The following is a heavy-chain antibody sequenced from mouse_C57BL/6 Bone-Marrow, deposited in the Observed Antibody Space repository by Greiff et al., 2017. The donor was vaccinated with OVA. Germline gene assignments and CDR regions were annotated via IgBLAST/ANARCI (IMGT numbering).Heavy chain of an antibody. CDR3: ARDGNYLPWAMDY. J-gene: IGHJ4*01. Sequence: QVHVKQPGAELVKPGASVKLSCKASGYTFTSYWMHWVKQRPGQGLEWIGMIHPNSGSTNYNEKFKSKATLTVDKSSSTAYMQLSSLTSEDSAVYYCARDGNYLPWAMDYWGQGTSVTVSS. V-gene: IGHV1-64*01. CDR1: GYTFTSYW. CDR2: IHPNSGST. D-gene: IGHD2-1*01.